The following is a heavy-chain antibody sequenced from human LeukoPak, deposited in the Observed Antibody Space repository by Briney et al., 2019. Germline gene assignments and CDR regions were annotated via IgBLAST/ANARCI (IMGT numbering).Heavy chain of an antibody. D-gene: IGHD6-6*01. CDR1: GGSITSISHH. CDR2: TYYSTNT. Sequence: PSETLSLTCTVSGGSITSISHHWGWIRQPPGKGLEWIGSTYYSTNTQYNPSLKSRVTISVDTSKNPFSLKLSSVTAADTAVYYCAGDSSSSEYGWFDPWGQGTLVTVSS. V-gene: IGHV4-39*01. J-gene: IGHJ5*02. CDR3: AGDSSSSEYGWFDP.